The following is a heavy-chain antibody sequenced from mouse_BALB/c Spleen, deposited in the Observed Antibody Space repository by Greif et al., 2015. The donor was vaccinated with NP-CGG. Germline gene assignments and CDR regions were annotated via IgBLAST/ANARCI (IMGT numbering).Heavy chain of an antibody. V-gene: IGHV1-7*01. Sequence: QVQLQQPGAELAKPGASVKMSCKASGYTFTSYWMHWVKQRPGQGLEWIGYINPSTGYTEYNQKFKDRATLTADKSSSTAYMQLSSLTSEDSAVYYCARQRNGNYDYYAMDYWGQGTSVTVSS. CDR3: ARQRNGNYDYYAMDY. J-gene: IGHJ4*01. D-gene: IGHD2-1*01. CDR2: INPSTGYT. CDR1: GYTFTSYW.